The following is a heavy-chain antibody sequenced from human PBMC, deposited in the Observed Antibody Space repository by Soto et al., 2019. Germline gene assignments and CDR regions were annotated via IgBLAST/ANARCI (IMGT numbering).Heavy chain of an antibody. CDR3: AKNTLTSYGYPPDYYGMDV. V-gene: IGHV3-30*18. CDR1: GFTFSSYG. D-gene: IGHD5-18*01. J-gene: IGHJ6*02. Sequence: PGGSLRLSCAASGFTFSSYGMHWVRQAPGRGLEWVAVISYDGSNKYYADSVKGRFTISRDNSKNTLYLQMNSLRAEDTAVYYCAKNTLTSYGYPPDYYGMDVWGQGTTVTVSS. CDR2: ISYDGSNK.